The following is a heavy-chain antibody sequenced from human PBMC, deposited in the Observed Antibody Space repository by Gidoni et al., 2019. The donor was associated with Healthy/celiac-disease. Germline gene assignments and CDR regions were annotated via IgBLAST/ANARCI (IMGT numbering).Heavy chain of an antibody. Sequence: QVQLVESGGGVVQPGRSLRLSCAASGFTFSSYGMHWVRQAPGKGLEWVAVISYDGSNKYYADSVKGRFIISRDNSKNTLYLQMNSLRAEDTAVYYCAKDSSSMSLDYWGQGTLVTVSS. CDR2: ISYDGSNK. CDR3: AKDSSSMSLDY. CDR1: GFTFSSYG. J-gene: IGHJ4*02. V-gene: IGHV3-30*18.